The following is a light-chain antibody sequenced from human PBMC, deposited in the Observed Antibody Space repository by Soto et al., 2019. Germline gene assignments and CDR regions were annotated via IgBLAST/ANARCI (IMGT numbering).Light chain of an antibody. CDR2: DVT. V-gene: IGLV2-14*01. J-gene: IGLJ1*01. CDR1: SSDVGGYNY. Sequence: QSALTQPASVSGSPGQSITISCTGTSSDVGGYNYVSWYQQQPGKAPKFMIYDVTNRPSGVSNRFSGSKSGNTASQTISGLQAEDEADYYCCSYTTSNTRQIVFGTGTKLTVL. CDR3: CSYTTSNTRQIV.